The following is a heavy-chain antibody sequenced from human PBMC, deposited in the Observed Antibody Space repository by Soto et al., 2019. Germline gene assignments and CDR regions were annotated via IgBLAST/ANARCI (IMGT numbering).Heavy chain of an antibody. CDR2: IRSKADSYAT. Sequence: EVQLVESGGGLVQPGGSLKLSCAASGFTLSGSRIHWVRQASGKGLEWVGRIRSKADSYATAYAASVKGRFTISRDDSKNTAYLQMNSLKTEDTAVYYCTSQCCGGDCSRVDPWGQGTLVTVSS. J-gene: IGHJ5*02. CDR3: TSQCCGGDCSRVDP. CDR1: GFTLSGSR. D-gene: IGHD2-21*02. V-gene: IGHV3-73*02.